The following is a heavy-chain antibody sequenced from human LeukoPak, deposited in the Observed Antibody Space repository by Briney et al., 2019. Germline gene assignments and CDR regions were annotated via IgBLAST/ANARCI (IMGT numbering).Heavy chain of an antibody. D-gene: IGHD3-3*01. J-gene: IGHJ3*02. V-gene: IGHV1-46*01. CDR1: GYTFTSYY. CDR3: ARDRHDFWSGYYRSFAFDI. CDR2: IHPSGGTT. Sequence: ASVKVSCKASGYTFTSYYMHWVRQAPGQGLEWMGLIHPSGGTTAYAQKFQGRVTMTRDMSTSTFYMELSSLRSEDTAVYYCARDRHDFWSGYYRSFAFDIWGQGTMVTVSS.